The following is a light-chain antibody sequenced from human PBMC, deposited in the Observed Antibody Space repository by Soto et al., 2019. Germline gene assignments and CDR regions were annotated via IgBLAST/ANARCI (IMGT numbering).Light chain of an antibody. J-gene: IGKJ1*01. Sequence: EFVMTQSPATLSVSPGECAPLSCRASPSVSSSLAWYQHEPGQAPRLLIYDASNRATGIPARFSGSWSGTEFPLNIRKLQSEDFGVYYRHQYKKWPTWTGGQGPK. CDR1: PSVSSS. CDR3: HQYKKWPTWT. V-gene: IGKV3-15*01. CDR2: DAS.